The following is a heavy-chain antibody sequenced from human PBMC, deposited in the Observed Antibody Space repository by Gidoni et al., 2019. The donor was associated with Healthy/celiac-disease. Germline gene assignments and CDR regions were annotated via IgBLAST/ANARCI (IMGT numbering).Heavy chain of an antibody. CDR2: GST. V-gene: IGHV4-4*07. D-gene: IGHD4-17*01. Sequence: GSTNYNPSLKSRVTMSVDTSKNQFSLKLSSVTAADTAVYYCARVTGGDREPYFDYWGQGTLVTVSS. CDR3: ARVTGGDREPYFDY. J-gene: IGHJ4*02.